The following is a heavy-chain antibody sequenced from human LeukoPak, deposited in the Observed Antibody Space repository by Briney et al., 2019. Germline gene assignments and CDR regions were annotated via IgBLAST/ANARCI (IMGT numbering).Heavy chain of an antibody. Sequence: AASVKVSCKASGYTFTSYAMHWVRQAPGQRLEWMGWINAGNGNTKYSQKFQGRVTITRDTSASTAYMELSSLRSEDTAVYYGARDFCSGGSCYRYFQHWGQGTLVTVSS. V-gene: IGHV1-3*01. CDR3: ARDFCSGGSCYRYFQH. D-gene: IGHD2-15*01. CDR2: INAGNGNT. CDR1: GYTFTSYA. J-gene: IGHJ1*01.